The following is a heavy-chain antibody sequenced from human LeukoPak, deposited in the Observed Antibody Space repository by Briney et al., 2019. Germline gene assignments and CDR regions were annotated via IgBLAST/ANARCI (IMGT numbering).Heavy chain of an antibody. V-gene: IGHV3-33*01. D-gene: IGHD5-24*01. CDR3: ARDGRTMATNAFDI. Sequence: GGSLRLSCVASGFTFDAYGMHWVRQAPGKGLEWVAVIYYDGSYEYYADSVKGRFAISRDGSKNTLYLQLNSLRAEDTAVYFCARDGRTMATNAFDIWGQGTMVTVSS. CDR1: GFTFDAYG. J-gene: IGHJ3*02. CDR2: IYYDGSYE.